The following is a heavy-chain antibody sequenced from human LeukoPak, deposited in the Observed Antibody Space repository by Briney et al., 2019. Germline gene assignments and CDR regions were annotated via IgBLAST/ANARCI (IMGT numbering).Heavy chain of an antibody. CDR2: ISGNGGTT. J-gene: IGHJ4*02. CDR1: GFTFSNYA. Sequence: GGSLRLSCAASGFTFSNYAMSWVRQAPGKGLQWVSFISGNGGTTYYADSVKGRFAISRDNSRNTLYLQMNSLRAEDTAVYYCAKDHRLGYCSGGGCYIDYWGQGTLVTVSS. V-gene: IGHV3-23*01. CDR3: AKDHRLGYCSGGGCYIDY. D-gene: IGHD2-15*01.